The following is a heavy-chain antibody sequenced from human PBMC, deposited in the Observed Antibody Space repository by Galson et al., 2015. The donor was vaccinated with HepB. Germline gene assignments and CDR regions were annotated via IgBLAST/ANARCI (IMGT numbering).Heavy chain of an antibody. CDR3: ARVLIVVVPAAPETGGMDV. D-gene: IGHD2-2*01. V-gene: IGHV3-30-3*01. Sequence: SLRLSCAASGFTFSSYAMHWVRQAPGKGLEWVAVISYDGSNKYYADSVKGRFTISRDNSKNTLYLQMNSLRAEDTAVYYCARVLIVVVPAAPETGGMDVWGQGTTVTVSS. CDR1: GFTFSSYA. J-gene: IGHJ6*02. CDR2: ISYDGSNK.